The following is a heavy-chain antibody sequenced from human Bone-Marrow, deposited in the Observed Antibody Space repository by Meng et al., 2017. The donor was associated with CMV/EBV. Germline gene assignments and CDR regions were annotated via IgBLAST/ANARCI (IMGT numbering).Heavy chain of an antibody. CDR2: ISGSGGST. D-gene: IGHD3-3*01. CDR1: GFTFSSYA. Sequence: GESLKISCAASGFTFSSYAMSWVRQAPGKGLEWVSAISGSGGSTYYADSVKGRFTISRDNSKNTLYLQMNSLRAEDTAVYYCARSGEAFWSGYYPPYYYYYYGMDIWGQGTTVTVSS. CDR3: ARSGEAFWSGYYPPYYYYYYGMDI. V-gene: IGHV3-23*01. J-gene: IGHJ6*02.